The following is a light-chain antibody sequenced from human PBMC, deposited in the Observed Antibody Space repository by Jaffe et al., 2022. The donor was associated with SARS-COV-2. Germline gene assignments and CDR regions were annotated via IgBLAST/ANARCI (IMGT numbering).Light chain of an antibody. J-gene: IGLJ1*01. Sequence: QLVLTQSPSASASLGASVKLTCTLSSGHHDYAVAWHQQQPEKGPRFLMKLSSDGSYIRGDGIPDRFSGYSSGSERYLSISRLQSDDEGDYYCQTWATGNRVFGTGTKVTVL. V-gene: IGLV4-69*01. CDR3: QTWATGNRV. CDR1: SGHHDYA. CDR2: LSSDGSY.